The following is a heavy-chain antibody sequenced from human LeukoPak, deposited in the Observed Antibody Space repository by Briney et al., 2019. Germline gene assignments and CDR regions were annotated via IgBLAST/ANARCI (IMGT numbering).Heavy chain of an antibody. D-gene: IGHD6-19*01. J-gene: IGHJ3*02. Sequence: GGSLRLSCAASGFTFSSYSMNWVRQAPGKGLEWVSSISSSSSYIYYADSVKGRFTISRDNAKNSMYLQMNSLRAEDTAVYYCARGPIAVAVDDAFDIWGQGTMITVSS. CDR3: ARGPIAVAVDDAFDI. V-gene: IGHV3-21*01. CDR2: ISSSSSYI. CDR1: GFTFSSYS.